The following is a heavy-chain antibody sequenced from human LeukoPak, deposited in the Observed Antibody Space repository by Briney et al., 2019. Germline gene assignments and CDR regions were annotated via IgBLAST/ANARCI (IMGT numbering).Heavy chain of an antibody. CDR1: GDSVSSNSAA. J-gene: IGHJ4*02. D-gene: IGHD2-2*01. Sequence: SQTLSLTCAISGDSVSSNSAAWNWIRQSPSRGLEWLGRTYRRSKWSNDYAPSVKSRIITNPDTSENQFSLQLNSVTPEDTAVYYCARLHCTTSCYVDYWGQGTLVTVSS. CDR2: TYRRSKWSN. CDR3: ARLHCTTSCYVDY. V-gene: IGHV6-1*01.